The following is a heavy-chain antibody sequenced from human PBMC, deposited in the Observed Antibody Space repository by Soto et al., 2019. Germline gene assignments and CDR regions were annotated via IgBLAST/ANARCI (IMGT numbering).Heavy chain of an antibody. CDR3: ARLRTGTTKTYYFDY. CDR2: IYYSGST. V-gene: IGHV4-39*01. J-gene: IGHJ4*02. CDR1: GGSISSSSYY. D-gene: IGHD1-7*01. Sequence: QLQLQESGPGLVKPSKTLSLTCTVSGGSISSSSYYWGWIRQPPGKGLEWIGSIYYSGSTYYNPSLKSRVTISVDTSKNQFSLKLSSVTAADTAVYYCARLRTGTTKTYYFDYWGQGTLVTVSS.